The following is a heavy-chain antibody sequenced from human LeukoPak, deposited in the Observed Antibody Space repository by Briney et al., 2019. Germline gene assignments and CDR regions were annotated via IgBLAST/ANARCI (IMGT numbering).Heavy chain of an antibody. D-gene: IGHD1-1*01. CDR2: VNTNTGNP. CDR1: GYTFTSYA. V-gene: IGHV7-4-1*02. J-gene: IGHJ6*02. CDR3: ATETALYYCYGMDV. Sequence: ASVKVSCKASGYTFTSYAMNWVRQAPGQGLEWMGWVNTNTGNPTYAQGFTGRFVFSLDTSVSTAYLQISSLKAEDTAVYYCATETALYYCYGMDVWGQGTTVTVSS.